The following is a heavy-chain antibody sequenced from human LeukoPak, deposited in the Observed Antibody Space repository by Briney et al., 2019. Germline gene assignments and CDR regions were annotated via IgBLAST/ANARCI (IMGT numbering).Heavy chain of an antibody. CDR2: INPNSGGT. V-gene: IGHV1-2*02. Sequence: ASVKVSCKASGYTFTVYYIHWVRQAPGQGLEWMGWINPNSGGTNFAQKFQGRVTMTRDTSISTAYMELTRLRSDDTAVYYCARDEQQLEHIAYWGQGTLVTVSS. CDR1: GYTFTVYY. J-gene: IGHJ4*02. D-gene: IGHD6-13*01. CDR3: ARDEQQLEHIAY.